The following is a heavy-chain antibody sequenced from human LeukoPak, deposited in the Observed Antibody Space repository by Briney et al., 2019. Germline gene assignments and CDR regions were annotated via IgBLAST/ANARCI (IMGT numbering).Heavy chain of an antibody. V-gene: IGHV4-59*01. D-gene: IGHD2-21*01. CDR1: GDSMSNYY. Sequence: SETLSLTCSVSGDSMSNYYWSWIRQPPGRGLEWIGFIHDSGSTNYNPSLESRVTISLDTSEKQFSLRLNAVTAEDTAMYYCARVFAAGSVVITRCFDTWGQGTLVTVSS. J-gene: IGHJ4*02. CDR3: ARVFAAGSVVITRCFDT. CDR2: IHDSGST.